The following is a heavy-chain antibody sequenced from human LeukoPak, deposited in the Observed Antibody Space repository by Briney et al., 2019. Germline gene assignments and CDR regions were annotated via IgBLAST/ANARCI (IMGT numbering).Heavy chain of an antibody. Sequence: SETLSLTCTVSGGSVSSGSYYWSWIRQPPGKGLEWIGYIYYSGSTNYNPSLKSRVTISVDTSKSQFSLKLSSVTAADTAVYYCASPGVYYGSGSYPFDYWGQGTLVTVSS. CDR2: IYYSGST. V-gene: IGHV4-61*01. CDR3: ASPGVYYGSGSYPFDY. D-gene: IGHD3-10*01. CDR1: GGSVSSGSYY. J-gene: IGHJ4*02.